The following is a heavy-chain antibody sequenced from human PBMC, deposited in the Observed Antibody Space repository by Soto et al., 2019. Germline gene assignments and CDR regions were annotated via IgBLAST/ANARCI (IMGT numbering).Heavy chain of an antibody. CDR3: AKEGAEVGTPVFDY. V-gene: IGHV3-23*01. D-gene: IGHD6-19*01. J-gene: IGHJ4*02. Sequence: PGGSLRLSCAVSGFSFRTYAMSWVRQLPGKGLEWVSGISGQEGFTYYADSVKGRVTISRDISSSTLYLEMHSLRAEDTAVYYCAKEGAEVGTPVFDYCGQGSLLTVSS. CDR1: GFSFRTYA. CDR2: ISGQEGFT.